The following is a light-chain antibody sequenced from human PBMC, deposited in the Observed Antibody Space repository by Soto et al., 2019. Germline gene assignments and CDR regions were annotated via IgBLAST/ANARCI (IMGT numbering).Light chain of an antibody. V-gene: IGKV1-39*01. CDR2: TTT. Sequence: DIQMTQSPSSLSASVGDTITITCRASQSIRSYLNWYQQKPGKAPKLLIYTTTSLESEVPSRFSGSGSETDFTLTITSLEPDDFATYYCQQSYTAPPWTFGPGTKVDIK. J-gene: IGKJ1*01. CDR3: QQSYTAPPWT. CDR1: QSIRSY.